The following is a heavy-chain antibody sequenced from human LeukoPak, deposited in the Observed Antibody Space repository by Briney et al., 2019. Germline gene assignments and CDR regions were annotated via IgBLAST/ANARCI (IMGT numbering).Heavy chain of an antibody. CDR1: GGSFSGYY. CDR3: ARGPLKSTGRYYYYYGMDV. CDR2: INHSGST. D-gene: IGHD2-2*01. V-gene: IGHV4-34*01. J-gene: IGHJ6*02. Sequence: ASETLSLTCAVYGGSFSGYYWSWIRQPPGKGLEWIGEINHSGSTNYNPSLKSRVTISVDTSKNQFSLKLSSVTAADTAVYYCARGPLKSTGRYYYYYGMDVWGQGTTVTVSS.